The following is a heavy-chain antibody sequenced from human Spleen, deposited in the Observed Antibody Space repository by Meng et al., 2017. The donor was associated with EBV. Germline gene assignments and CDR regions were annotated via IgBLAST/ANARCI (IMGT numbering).Heavy chain of an antibody. J-gene: IGHJ5*02. V-gene: IGHV4-34*01. CDR2: INDSGKT. CDR1: GGSFSGYY. CDR3: ARGPGDYLVLDWFDP. D-gene: IGHD4-17*01. Sequence: VALQQGGAGWLKPSGALSHTCALYGGSFSGYYWSWIRQPPGKGLQWIGEINDSGKTTYNPSLKSRVTMSVDMSTLQFSLNLTSVTAADTAVYYCARGPGDYLVLDWFDPWGQGTLVTVSS.